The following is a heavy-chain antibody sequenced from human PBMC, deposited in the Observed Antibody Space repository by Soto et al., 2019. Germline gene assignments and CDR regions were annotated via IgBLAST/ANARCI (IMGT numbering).Heavy chain of an antibody. J-gene: IGHJ4*02. CDR3: AKGRHGITRGEFDY. CDR1: GGSFSGYY. Sequence: SETLSLTCAVSGGSFSGYYWTWIRQPPGKGLEWIGQISSSGSTTYNPSLKSRVFISIGTSNNQFFLELSSVTAADTAVYYCAKGRHGITRGEFDYWGQGTLVTVSS. V-gene: IGHV4-34*01. D-gene: IGHD3-16*01. CDR2: ISSSGST.